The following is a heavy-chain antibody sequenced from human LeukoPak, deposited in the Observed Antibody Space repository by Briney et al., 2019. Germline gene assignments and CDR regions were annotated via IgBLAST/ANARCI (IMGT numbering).Heavy chain of an antibody. J-gene: IGHJ6*03. D-gene: IGHD3-3*01. CDR3: ARVLQNYYHLDV. CDR2: VYDSEST. V-gene: IGHV4-59*01. Sequence: SETLSLTCTVSGGSISSYYWSWIRQPPGKGLEWIGNVYDSESTHYKSSLKSRVTISVDTSKNQFSLRLTSVTAADTAVYYCARVLQNYYHLDVWGKGTTVTVSS. CDR1: GGSISSYY.